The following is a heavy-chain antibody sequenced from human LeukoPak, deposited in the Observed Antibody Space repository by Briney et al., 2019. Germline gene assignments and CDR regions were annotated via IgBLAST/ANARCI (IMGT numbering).Heavy chain of an antibody. V-gene: IGHV3-13*04. CDR1: GFTFSSYD. J-gene: IGHJ4*02. Sequence: GGSLRLSCAASGFTFSSYDMHWVRQATGKGLEWVSAIGTAGDTYYPGSGKGRFTISRENAKNSLYLQMNSLRAGDTAVYYCARGPGIAAAGRTNYFDYWGQGTLVTVSS. CDR2: IGTAGDT. CDR3: ARGPGIAAAGRTNYFDY. D-gene: IGHD6-13*01.